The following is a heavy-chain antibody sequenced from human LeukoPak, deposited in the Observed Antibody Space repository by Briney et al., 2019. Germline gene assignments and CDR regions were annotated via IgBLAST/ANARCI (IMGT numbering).Heavy chain of an antibody. D-gene: IGHD5-18*01. CDR1: GGSFSGYY. CDR2: INHSGST. J-gene: IGHJ4*02. V-gene: IGHV4-34*01. Sequence: SETLSLTCAVYGGSFSGYYWSWIRQPPGEGLEWIGEINHSGSTNYNPSLKSRVTISVDTSKNQFSLKLSSVTAADTAVYYCARGRRPGYSYGFSASPYFDYWGQGTLVTVSS. CDR3: ARGRRPGYSYGFSASPYFDY.